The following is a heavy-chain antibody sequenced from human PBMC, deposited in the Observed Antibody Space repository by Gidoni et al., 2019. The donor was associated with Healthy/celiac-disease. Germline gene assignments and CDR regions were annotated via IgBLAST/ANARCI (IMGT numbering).Heavy chain of an antibody. D-gene: IGHD1-26*01. CDR1: GGTFSSYA. V-gene: IGHV1-69*01. CDR3: ARDKTGGSYRRRKGYYLDY. J-gene: IGHJ4*02. Sequence: QVQLVQSGAEVKKPGSSVKVSCKASGGTFSSYAISWVRQAPGQGLEWMGGILPKFGTANYAQKFQGRVTINADESTRTAYMELSSLRSEETAVYYCARDKTGGSYRRRKGYYLDYWGQGTLVTVSS. CDR2: ILPKFGTA.